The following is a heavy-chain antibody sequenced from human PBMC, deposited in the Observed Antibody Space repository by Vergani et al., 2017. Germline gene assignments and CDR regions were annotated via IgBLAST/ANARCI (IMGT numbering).Heavy chain of an antibody. CDR1: GGTFSSYA. V-gene: IGHV1-69*01. J-gene: IGHJ4*02. D-gene: IGHD3-10*01. CDR2: IIPVFGTA. CDR3: ARTVVTMVRGVNSPAGVFDY. Sequence: QVQLVQSGAEVKKPGSSVQVSCKASGGTFSSYAISWVRPAPGQGLEWMGGIIPVFGTANYAQTFKGRVTISADASTSTPYMELSRLRSEETAVYYCARTVVTMVRGVNSPAGVFDYWGQGTLVTVSS.